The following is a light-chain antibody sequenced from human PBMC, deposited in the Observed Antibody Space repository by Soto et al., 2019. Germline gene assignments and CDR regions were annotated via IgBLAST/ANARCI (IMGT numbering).Light chain of an antibody. CDR3: QQRSSWPLT. CDR1: QSVGSY. J-gene: IGKJ4*01. V-gene: IGKV3-11*01. Sequence: EIVLTQSPATLSLSPGERATLSCRASQSVGSYFAWYQQKPGQAPRLLIYDAFSRATGIPARFSGSGSGTDFTLTMSRLEPEDFAVYFCQQRSSWPLTFGGGTMVEIK. CDR2: DAF.